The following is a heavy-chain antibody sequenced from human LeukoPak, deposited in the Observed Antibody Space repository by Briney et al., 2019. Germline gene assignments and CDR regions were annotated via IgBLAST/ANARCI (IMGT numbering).Heavy chain of an antibody. CDR2: ISNDGSRK. J-gene: IGHJ4*02. CDR1: GFTFSSYS. CDR3: ARDRAWNYFDY. D-gene: IGHD3-3*01. V-gene: IGHV3-30*03. Sequence: QTGGSLRLSCVASGFTFSSYSMNWVRQAPGKGLEWVAIISNDGSRKYYAHSVEGRFTISRDNSKNTLYLQMDSLRAEDTAVYYCARDRAWNYFDYWGQGTLVTVSS.